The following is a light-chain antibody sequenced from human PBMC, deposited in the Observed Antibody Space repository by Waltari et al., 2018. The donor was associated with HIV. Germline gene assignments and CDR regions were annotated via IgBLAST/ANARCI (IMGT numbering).Light chain of an antibody. CDR3: QAWDSSSVV. Sequence: SYELTQPPSVSVSPGQPASITCSGGKLGDKYPCWYQQKPGQSPVLVIYQDSKRPSGIPERFSGSNSGNTATLTISGTQAMDEADYYCQAWDSSSVVFGGGTKLTVL. J-gene: IGLJ2*01. CDR1: KLGDKY. V-gene: IGLV3-1*01. CDR2: QDS.